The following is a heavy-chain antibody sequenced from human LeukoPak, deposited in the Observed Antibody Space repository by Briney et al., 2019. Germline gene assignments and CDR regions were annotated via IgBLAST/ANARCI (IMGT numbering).Heavy chain of an antibody. V-gene: IGHV3-30-3*01. CDR3: AKGNWSDPSDY. CDR1: GFTFSSYA. Sequence: GGSLRLSCAASGFTFSSYAMHWVRQAPGKGLEWVAVISYDGSNKYYADSVKGRFTISRDNSKNTLYLQMNSLRAEDTAVYYCAKGNWSDPSDYWGQGTLVTVSS. D-gene: IGHD1-20*01. J-gene: IGHJ4*02. CDR2: ISYDGSNK.